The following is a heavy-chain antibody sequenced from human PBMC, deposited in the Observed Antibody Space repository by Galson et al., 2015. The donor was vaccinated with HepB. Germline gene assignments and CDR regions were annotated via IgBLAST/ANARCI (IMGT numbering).Heavy chain of an antibody. CDR3: ARAARFGELLYVDY. CDR1: GYTFINYA. Sequence: SVKVSCKASGYTFINYAMNWVRQAPGQGLEWMGWINTNTGNPTYAQGFTGRFVFSLDTSVSTAYLQINSLKAEDTAVYYCARAARFGELLYVDYWGQGTLVTVSS. D-gene: IGHD3-10*01. V-gene: IGHV7-4-1*02. CDR2: INTNTGNP. J-gene: IGHJ4*02.